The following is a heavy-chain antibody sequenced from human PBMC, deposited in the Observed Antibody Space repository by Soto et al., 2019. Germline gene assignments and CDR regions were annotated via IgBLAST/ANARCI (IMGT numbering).Heavy chain of an antibody. J-gene: IGHJ4*02. CDR3: ARDKITSLFDY. D-gene: IGHD3-10*01. CDR2: INHSGST. Sequence: QVQLQQWGAGLLKPSETLSLTCAVYGGSFSGYYWTWIRHPPGTGLEWIGEINHSGSTNYNPSLKSRVTISVDTSKNQFSLKLTSVTAADTAVYYCARDKITSLFDYWGQGTLVTVSS. CDR1: GGSFSGYY. V-gene: IGHV4-34*01.